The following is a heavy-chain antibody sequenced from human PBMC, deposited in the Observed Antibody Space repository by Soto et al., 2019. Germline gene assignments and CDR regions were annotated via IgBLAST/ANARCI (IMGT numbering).Heavy chain of an antibody. CDR1: GFTVSSNY. CDR2: IYSGGST. J-gene: IGHJ4*02. CDR3: ARVAYYDILTGSQRPYDY. D-gene: IGHD3-9*01. V-gene: IGHV3-53*01. Sequence: GSLRLSCAASGFTVSSNYMSWVRQAPWKGLEWVSVIYSGGSTYYADSVKGRFTISRDNSKNTLYLQMNSLRAEDTAVYYCARVAYYDILTGSQRPYDYWGQGTLVTVSS.